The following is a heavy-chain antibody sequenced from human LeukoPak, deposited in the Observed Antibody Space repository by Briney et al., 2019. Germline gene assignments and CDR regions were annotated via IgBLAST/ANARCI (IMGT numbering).Heavy chain of an antibody. D-gene: IGHD3-16*02. CDR2: INTNTGNP. CDR1: GYTFTSYA. CDR3: ARAVRLGELSPEHFDY. V-gene: IGHV7-4-1*02. Sequence: ASVKVSCKASGYTFTSYAMNWVRQAPGQGLEWMGWINTNTGNPTYAQGFTGRFVFSLDTSVSTAYLQISSLKAEDTAVYYCARAVRLGELSPEHFDYWGQGTLVTVSS. J-gene: IGHJ4*02.